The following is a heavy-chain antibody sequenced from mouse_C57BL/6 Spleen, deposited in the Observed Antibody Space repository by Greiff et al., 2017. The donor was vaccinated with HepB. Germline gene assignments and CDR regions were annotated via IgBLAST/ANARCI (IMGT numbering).Heavy chain of an antibody. CDR3: ARLDYVNFDY. Sequence: VQLQQSGPELVKPGASVKISCKASGYAFSSSWMNWVKQRPGKGLEWIGRIYPGDGDTNYNGKFKGKATLTADKSSSTAYMQLSSLTSEDSAVYFCARLDYVNFDYWGQGTPLTVSS. CDR2: IYPGDGDT. J-gene: IGHJ2*01. CDR1: GYAFSSSW. V-gene: IGHV1-82*01. D-gene: IGHD2-4*01.